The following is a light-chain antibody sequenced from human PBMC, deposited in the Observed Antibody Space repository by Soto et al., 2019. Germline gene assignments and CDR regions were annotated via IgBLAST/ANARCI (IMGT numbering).Light chain of an antibody. V-gene: IGLV1-44*01. CDR3: AAWDDSLNGSVV. J-gene: IGLJ2*01. Sequence: QSVLTQPPSASGTPGQRVTISCSGSSSNIGSNTVNWYQQLPGTAPKLLIYSNNQRPSGVPDRFSGSKSGTSASLAISGLQSEDEADYYCAAWDDSLNGSVVFGGGTKLTAL. CDR2: SNN. CDR1: SSNIGSNT.